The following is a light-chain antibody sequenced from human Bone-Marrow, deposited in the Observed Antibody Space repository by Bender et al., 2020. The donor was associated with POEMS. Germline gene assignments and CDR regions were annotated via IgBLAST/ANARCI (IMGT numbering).Light chain of an antibody. J-gene: IGLJ2*01. V-gene: IGLV2-23*02. CDR1: NSDVGSYDL. CDR3: SSYAGGGVI. Sequence: QSALTQPPSASGSPGQSITISCTGTNSDVGSYDLVSWYQQFPGRAPKLLIFEVNKRPSGVSNRFSASKSDNTASLTISGLQADDEASYFCSSYAGGGVIFGGGIKVTVL. CDR2: EVN.